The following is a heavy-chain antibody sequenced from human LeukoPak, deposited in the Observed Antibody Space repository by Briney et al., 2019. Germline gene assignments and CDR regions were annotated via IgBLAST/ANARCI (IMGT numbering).Heavy chain of an antibody. V-gene: IGHV3-21*01. Sequence: PGGSLRLSCAASGFTFSSYSMNWVRQAPGKGLEWVSSISSSSSYIYYADSVKGRFTISRDNAKNSLYLQMNSLRAEDTAVYYCARDLESNYDFWSGYEPSGFDIWGQGTMVTVS. CDR1: GFTFSSYS. CDR2: ISSSSSYI. D-gene: IGHD3-3*01. J-gene: IGHJ3*02. CDR3: ARDLESNYDFWSGYEPSGFDI.